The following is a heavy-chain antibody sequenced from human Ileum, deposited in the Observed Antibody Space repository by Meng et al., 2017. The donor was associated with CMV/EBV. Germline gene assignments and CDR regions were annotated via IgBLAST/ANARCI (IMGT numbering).Heavy chain of an antibody. Sequence: GSLRLSCTVSGYSISSGYYWGWIRQPPGKGLEWIGSIYHSGSTYYNPSLKSRVTISVDTSKNQFSLKLSSVTAADTAVYYCARGGTYLYGMDVWGQGTTVTVSS. CDR1: GYSISSGYY. CDR3: ARGGTYLYGMDV. J-gene: IGHJ6*02. D-gene: IGHD5-12*01. V-gene: IGHV4-38-2*02. CDR2: IYHSGST.